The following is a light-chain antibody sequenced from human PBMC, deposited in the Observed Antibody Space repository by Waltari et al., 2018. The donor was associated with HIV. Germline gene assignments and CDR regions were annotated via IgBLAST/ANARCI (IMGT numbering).Light chain of an antibody. J-gene: IGLJ3*02. CDR3: SSYAGSNNRWV. V-gene: IGLV2-8*01. CDR1: SSDVGGYNY. CDR2: EVS. Sequence: QSALTQPPSASGSPGQSVTISCTGTSSDVGGYNYVSWYQHHPGKAPKLMIYEVSKRPSGVPGRFSGSKSGSTASLTVSGLQAEDEADYYCSSYAGSNNRWVFGGGTKLTAL.